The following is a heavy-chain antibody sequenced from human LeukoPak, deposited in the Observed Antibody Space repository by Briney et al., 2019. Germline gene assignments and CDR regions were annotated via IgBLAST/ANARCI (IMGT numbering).Heavy chain of an antibody. D-gene: IGHD2-2*01. Sequence: ASVKVSCKAFGYTFTTYYIQWVRQAPGHGIEWMGIISPSVGTTKYPDKFQGRVTMTRDTSTSTVYMELSGLGSDDTATYYCTRAQSYCTSTSCSADYWGQGTLVTVSS. CDR2: ISPSVGTT. J-gene: IGHJ4*02. CDR1: GYTFTTYY. CDR3: TRAQSYCTSTSCSADY. V-gene: IGHV1-46*01.